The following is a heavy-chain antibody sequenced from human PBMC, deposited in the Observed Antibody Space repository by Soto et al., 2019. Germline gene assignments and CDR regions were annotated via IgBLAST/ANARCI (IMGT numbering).Heavy chain of an antibody. CDR3: AKVRGAVAGGRYFDY. J-gene: IGHJ4*02. Sequence: GGSLRLSCAASGFTFSSYGMHWVRQAPGKGLEWVAVISYDGSNKYYADSVKGRFTISRENSKNTLYLQMNSLRAEDTAVYYCAKVRGAVAGGRYFDYWGQGTLVTVSS. CDR2: ISYDGSNK. V-gene: IGHV3-30*18. D-gene: IGHD6-19*01. CDR1: GFTFSSYG.